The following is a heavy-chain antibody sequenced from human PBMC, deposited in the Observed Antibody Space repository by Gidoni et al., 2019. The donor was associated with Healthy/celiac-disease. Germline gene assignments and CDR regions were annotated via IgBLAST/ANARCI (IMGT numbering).Heavy chain of an antibody. CDR3: ARGVYFWSGYSKSLDY. CDR1: GFTFSSYA. V-gene: IGHV3-30-3*01. D-gene: IGHD3-3*01. Sequence: VQLVESGGGVVQPGRSLILSCAASGFTFSSYAMHWVRQAPGKGLEWVAVISYDGSNKYYADSVKGRFTSSRDNSKNTLYLQMNSLRAEDTAVYYCARGVYFWSGYSKSLDYWGQGTLVTVSS. CDR2: ISYDGSNK. J-gene: IGHJ4*02.